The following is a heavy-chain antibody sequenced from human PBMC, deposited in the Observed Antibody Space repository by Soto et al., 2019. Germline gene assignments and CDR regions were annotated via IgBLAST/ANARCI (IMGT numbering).Heavy chain of an antibody. Sequence: LRLSCAASGFTFRGDAMSWVRQAPGKGLEWVSSISGSGEMTHYAESVKGRSTISRDNSKNTLYLQMESLRAEDTALYYCARSEMTYNWNDWGQGTLVTVSS. J-gene: IGHJ4*02. CDR1: GFTFRGDA. V-gene: IGHV3-23*01. D-gene: IGHD1-1*01. CDR3: ARSEMTYNWND. CDR2: ISGSGEMT.